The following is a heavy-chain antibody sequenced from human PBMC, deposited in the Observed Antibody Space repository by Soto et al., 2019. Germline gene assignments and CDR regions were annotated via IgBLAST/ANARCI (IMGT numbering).Heavy chain of an antibody. J-gene: IGHJ1*01. Sequence: GESLKISCAASGFTFSSYAMSWVRQAPGKGLEWVSAISGSGGSTYYADSVKGRFTISRDNSKNTLYLQMNSLRAEDTAVYYCAKVSNYDFWSGYYEYFQHWGQGTLVTVSS. CDR1: GFTFSSYA. V-gene: IGHV3-23*01. CDR3: AKVSNYDFWSGYYEYFQH. D-gene: IGHD3-3*01. CDR2: ISGSGGST.